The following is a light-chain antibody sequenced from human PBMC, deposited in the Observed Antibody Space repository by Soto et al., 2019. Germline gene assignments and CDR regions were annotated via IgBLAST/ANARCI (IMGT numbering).Light chain of an antibody. CDR3: QQYYSYPWT. CDR1: QGISSY. J-gene: IGKJ1*01. CDR2: AAS. V-gene: IGKV1-8*01. Sequence: AIRMTQSPSSFSASTGDRVTITWRASQGISSYLAWYQQNPGKDPKLLIYAASTLQSVVPSRFSGSGSGTDFTLNISGLQSEDFAKYYCQQYYSYPWTFGQGTKVELK.